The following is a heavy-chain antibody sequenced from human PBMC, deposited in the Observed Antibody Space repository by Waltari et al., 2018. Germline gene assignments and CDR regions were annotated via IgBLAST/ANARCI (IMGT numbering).Heavy chain of an antibody. J-gene: IGHJ4*02. D-gene: IGHD4-17*01. CDR2: TTPDGNVK. CDR3: AGALLRDYEGGGY. CDR1: GFTFSLSP. Sequence: QVPLVESGGGVVPPGGSLRLSCAASGFTFSLSPMHWVRQAPGKGLGGRAVTTPDGNVKDHAVSGMGRFTISRDNSKDTLVLEMNSLRPDDTAVYYWAGALLRDYEGGGYWGQGTLVTVSS. V-gene: IGHV3-30*04.